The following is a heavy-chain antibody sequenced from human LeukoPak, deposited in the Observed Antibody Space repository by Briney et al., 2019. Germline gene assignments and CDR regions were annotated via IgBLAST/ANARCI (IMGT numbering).Heavy chain of an antibody. CDR2: ISSSGSTI. Sequence: PGGSLRLSCAASGFTFISYAMSWVRQAPGKGLEWVSYISSSGSTIYYADSVKGRFTISRDNAKNSLYLQMNSLRAEDTAVYYCAELGITMIGGAWGKGTTVTISS. CDR3: AELGITMIGGA. V-gene: IGHV3-48*03. D-gene: IGHD3-10*02. J-gene: IGHJ6*04. CDR1: GFTFISYA.